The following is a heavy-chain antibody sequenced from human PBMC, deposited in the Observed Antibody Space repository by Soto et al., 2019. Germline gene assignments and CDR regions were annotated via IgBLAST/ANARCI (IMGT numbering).Heavy chain of an antibody. V-gene: IGHV1-69*01. CDR3: VRGRPGRWYFDL. CDR2: IIPSFGSA. Sequence: QVELVQSGAEVKKPGSSVKVSCMASGGSLSRNAVSWVRQAPGKGLEWVGGIIPSFGSANYAQKFRGGVTITADASKTTVYMELRSLRFEDTAIYYCVRGRPGRWYFDLWGRGSPVIVTS. J-gene: IGHJ2*01. CDR1: GGSLSRNA.